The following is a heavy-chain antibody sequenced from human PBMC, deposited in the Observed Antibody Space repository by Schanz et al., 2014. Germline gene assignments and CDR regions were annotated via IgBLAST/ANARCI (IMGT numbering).Heavy chain of an antibody. D-gene: IGHD3-9*01. CDR2: ISGSGGST. J-gene: IGHJ5*02. V-gene: IGHV3-23*04. Sequence: MQLVESGGGLVKPGGSLRLSCGSSGFTFSPYWMHWVRQAPGRGLEWVSAISGSGGSTYYADSVKGRFTISSDSSKNTLYLQMSSLRADDTAVYYCAKAADWPVTRFDPWGQGTLVTVSS. CDR1: GFTFSPYW. CDR3: AKAADWPVTRFDP.